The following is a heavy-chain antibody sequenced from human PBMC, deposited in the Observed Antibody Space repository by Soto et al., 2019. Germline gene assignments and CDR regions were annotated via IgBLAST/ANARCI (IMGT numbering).Heavy chain of an antibody. V-gene: IGHV1-2*04. J-gene: IGHJ4*02. D-gene: IGHD6-6*01. CDR2: INPNSGGT. CDR3: ARRAHHSSSSPFDY. Sequence: ASVKVSCKASGYTFTTYYINWVRQAPGQGLEWMGWINPNSGGTNYAQKFQGWVTMTRDTSISTAYMELSRLRSDDTAVYYCARRAHHSSSSPFDYWGQGTLVTVSS. CDR1: GYTFTTYY.